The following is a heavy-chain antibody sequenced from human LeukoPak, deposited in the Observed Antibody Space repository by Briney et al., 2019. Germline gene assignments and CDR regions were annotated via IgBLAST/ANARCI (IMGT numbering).Heavy chain of an antibody. CDR2: INPNSGGT. V-gene: IGHV1-2*02. CDR1: GYTFTGYY. J-gene: IGHJ6*03. Sequence: ASVKVSCKASGYTFTGYYIHWVRQAPGQGLEWMGWINPNSGGTNYAQKFQGRVTMTRDTSISTAYMELSRLRSDDTAVYYCARVQVGVGGSYSRNRRYYYYYYYMDVWGKGTTVTVSS. D-gene: IGHD1-26*01. CDR3: ARVQVGVGGSYSRNRRYYYYYYYMDV.